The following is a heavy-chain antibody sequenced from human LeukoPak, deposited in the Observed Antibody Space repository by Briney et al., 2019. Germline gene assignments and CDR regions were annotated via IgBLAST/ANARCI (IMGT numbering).Heavy chain of an antibody. J-gene: IGHJ3*02. Sequence: GWSLRLSFAASGFTFSSYSMNWVRQAPGKGLEWVSSISSSSSYIYYADSVKGRFTISRDNAKNSLYLQMNSLRAEDTAVYYCAFSSGWHLGDIWGQGTMVTVSS. CDR2: ISSSSSYI. V-gene: IGHV3-21*01. CDR1: GFTFSSYS. D-gene: IGHD6-19*01. CDR3: AFSSGWHLGDI.